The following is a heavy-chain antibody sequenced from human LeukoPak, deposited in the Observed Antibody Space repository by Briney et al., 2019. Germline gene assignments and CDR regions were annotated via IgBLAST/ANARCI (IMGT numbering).Heavy chain of an antibody. CDR3: ARRHRRGSGKWVDY. V-gene: IGHV4-59*12. CDR2: IYYSGST. CDR1: GGSISSYY. D-gene: IGHD5-24*01. Sequence: PSETLSLTCTVSGGSISSYYWSWIRQPPGKGLEWIGYIYYSGSTNYNPSLKSRVTISVDTSKNQFSLKLSSVTAADTAVYYCARRHRRGSGKWVDYWGQGTLVTVSS. J-gene: IGHJ4*02.